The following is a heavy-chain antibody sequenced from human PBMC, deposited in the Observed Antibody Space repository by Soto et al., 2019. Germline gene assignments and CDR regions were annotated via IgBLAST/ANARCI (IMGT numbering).Heavy chain of an antibody. Sequence: GGSLRLSCAASGFTFSSYGMHWVRQAPGKGLEWVAVIWYDGSNKYYADSVKGRFTISRDNSKNTLYLQMNSLRAEDTAVYYCARGYGDYEGYYYYGMDVWGQGTTVTVSS. D-gene: IGHD4-17*01. CDR2: IWYDGSNK. V-gene: IGHV3-33*01. CDR3: ARGYGDYEGYYYYGMDV. J-gene: IGHJ6*02. CDR1: GFTFSSYG.